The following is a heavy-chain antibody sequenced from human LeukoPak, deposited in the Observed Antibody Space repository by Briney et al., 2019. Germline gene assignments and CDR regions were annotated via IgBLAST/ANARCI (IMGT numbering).Heavy chain of an antibody. Sequence: SETLSLTCTVSGGSISSSSWTWIRQPPGKGLEWIGYISYSGSNNQYPSLKSRVTISVDKSKNHFSLRLTSVTAADTAVYYCARLSAAVHLGAFDLWGQGTMVTVSS. CDR3: ARLSAAVHLGAFDL. D-gene: IGHD3-3*01. CDR2: ISYSGSN. J-gene: IGHJ3*01. V-gene: IGHV4-59*08. CDR1: GGSISSSS.